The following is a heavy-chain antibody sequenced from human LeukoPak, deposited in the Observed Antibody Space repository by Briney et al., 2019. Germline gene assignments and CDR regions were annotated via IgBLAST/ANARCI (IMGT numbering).Heavy chain of an antibody. CDR2: IKSDGSST. CDR1: GFTFSSYT. CDR3: ARDQIYGDYWYFDL. J-gene: IGHJ2*01. D-gene: IGHD4-17*01. Sequence: GGSLRLSCAASGFTFSSYTMNWVRQAPGKGLVWVSRIKSDGSSTTYADSVKGRFTISRDNAKNTLYLQMNSLRAEDTAVYYCARDQIYGDYWYFDLWGRGTLVTVSS. V-gene: IGHV3-74*01.